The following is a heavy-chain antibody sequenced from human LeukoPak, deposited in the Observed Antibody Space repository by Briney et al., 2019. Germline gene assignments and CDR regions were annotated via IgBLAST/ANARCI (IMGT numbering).Heavy chain of an antibody. CDR1: GFTFSSYA. J-gene: IGHJ4*02. D-gene: IGHD3-3*01. CDR3: AKEDDFWSGYPTTHFDY. CDR2: ISGSGGST. V-gene: IGHV3-23*01. Sequence: GGSLRLSCAASGFTFSSYAMSWVRQAPGKGLEWVSAISGSGGSTYYADSVKGRFTISRDNSKNTLYLQMNSLRAEDTAVYYCAKEDDFWSGYPTTHFDYWGQGTLVTVSS.